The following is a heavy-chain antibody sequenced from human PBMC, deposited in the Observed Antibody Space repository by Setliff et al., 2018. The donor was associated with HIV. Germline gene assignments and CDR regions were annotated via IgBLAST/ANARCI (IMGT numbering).Heavy chain of an antibody. J-gene: IGHJ4*02. V-gene: IGHV4-4*09. CDR3: ERQPPPGDYADY. CDR1: GDSISSYF. Sequence: PSETLSLTCTVSGDSISSYFWSWIRQSPGKGLEWIGFRSTTGSTNYNPSLMSRVTISVDTSKNQFSLRLTSVTAADTAVYYCERQPPPGDYADYWGQGTLVTVSS. D-gene: IGHD4-17*01. CDR2: RSTTGST.